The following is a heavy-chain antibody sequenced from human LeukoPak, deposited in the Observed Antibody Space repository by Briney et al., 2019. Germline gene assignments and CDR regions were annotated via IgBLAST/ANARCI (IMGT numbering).Heavy chain of an antibody. Sequence: ASVKVSCKASGYTFTSYGISWVRQAPGQGLEWMGWISAYNGNTNYAQKLQGRVTTTTDTSTSTAYMELRSLRSDDTAVYYCARGVRYCSGGSCYYFDYWGQGTLVTVSS. D-gene: IGHD2-15*01. CDR1: GYTFTSYG. CDR3: ARGVRYCSGGSCYYFDY. CDR2: ISAYNGNT. J-gene: IGHJ4*02. V-gene: IGHV1-18*01.